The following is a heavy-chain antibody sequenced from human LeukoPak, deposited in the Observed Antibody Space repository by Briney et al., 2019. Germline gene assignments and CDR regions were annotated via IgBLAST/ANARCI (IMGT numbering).Heavy chain of an antibody. V-gene: IGHV4-39*01. D-gene: IGHD3-10*01. Sequence: PSETLSLTCSVSGGSISSSSYYWGWIRQPPGKGLEWIGSIYYSGSTCYNPSLKSRVTISVDTSKNQFSLKLSSVTAADTAVYYCARLGYYGSRSQPLFDYWGQGTLVTVSS. CDR2: IYYSGST. CDR3: ARLGYYGSRSQPLFDY. J-gene: IGHJ4*02. CDR1: GGSISSSSYY.